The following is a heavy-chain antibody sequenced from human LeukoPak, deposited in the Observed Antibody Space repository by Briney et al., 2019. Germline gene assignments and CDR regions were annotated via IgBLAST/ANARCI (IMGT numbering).Heavy chain of an antibody. J-gene: IGHJ6*03. Sequence: ASVKVSCKASGYTFTSYGISWVRQAPGQGLEWMGWISAYNGNTNYAQKLQGRVTMTTDTSTSTAYMELRSLRSDDAAVYYCAREGSPFYYYYMDVWGKGTTVTVSS. V-gene: IGHV1-18*01. CDR3: AREGSPFYYYYMDV. CDR2: ISAYNGNT. D-gene: IGHD2-15*01. CDR1: GYTFTSYG.